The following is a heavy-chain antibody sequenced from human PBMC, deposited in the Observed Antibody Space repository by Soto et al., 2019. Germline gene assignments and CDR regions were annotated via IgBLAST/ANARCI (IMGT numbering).Heavy chain of an antibody. J-gene: IGHJ5*02. V-gene: IGHV3-23*01. CDR2: ISGSGGST. CDR3: AKLGSVYSGYAEGWFDP. D-gene: IGHD5-12*01. CDR1: GFTFSSYA. Sequence: GVSLRLSCAASGFTFSSYAMSWVRQAPGKGLEWVSAISGSGGSTYYADSVKGRFTISRDNSKNTLYLQMNSLRAEDTAVYYCAKLGSVYSGYAEGWFDPWGQGTLVTVSS.